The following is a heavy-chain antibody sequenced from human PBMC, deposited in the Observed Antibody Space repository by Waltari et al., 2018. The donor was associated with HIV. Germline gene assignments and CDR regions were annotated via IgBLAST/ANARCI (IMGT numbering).Heavy chain of an antibody. J-gene: IGHJ4*02. Sequence: QVQLVQSGAEVKTPGFSVKVACKASGGTCSSYALSWARQAPGQGLEWMGGIIPIFGTANYAQKFQGRVTITADESTSTAYMELSSLRSEDTAVYYCARDHDSSGYYPDYWGQGTLVTVSS. CDR3: ARDHDSSGYYPDY. V-gene: IGHV1-69*01. CDR2: IIPIFGTA. CDR1: GGTCSSYA. D-gene: IGHD3-22*01.